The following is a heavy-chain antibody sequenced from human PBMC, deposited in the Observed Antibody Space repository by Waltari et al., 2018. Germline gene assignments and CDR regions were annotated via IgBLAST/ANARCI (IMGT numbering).Heavy chain of an antibody. CDR1: GGTLSSYA. V-gene: IGHV1-69*04. CDR3: ARNRADVDSDGNWFDP. CDR2: VIPVGEKV. J-gene: IGHJ5*02. Sequence: QVQLVQSGAEVKRPGSSVKVSCKASGGTLSSYAVSWVRQAPGHGLEWMGRVIPVGEKVRYGREFQGGLTVRAGKGTRTAYMELGSLAPDDTAVYYWARNRADVDSDGNWFDPWGQGTLVTVSS. D-gene: IGHD4-17*01.